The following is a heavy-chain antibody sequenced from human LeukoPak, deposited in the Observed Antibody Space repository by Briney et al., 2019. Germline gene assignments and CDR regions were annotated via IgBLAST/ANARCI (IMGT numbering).Heavy chain of an antibody. D-gene: IGHD6-13*01. CDR1: GDSVSSNIAA. Sequence: SQTLSLTCAISGDSVSSNIAAWNWFRQSPSRGLEWLGRTYYRSRWTFEYAVSVKGRITFKSDTSKNQVSLHLTSVTPDDMALYYCARNLSAGADYWGQGILVTVSS. J-gene: IGHJ4*02. CDR2: TYYRSRWTF. CDR3: ARNLSAGADY. V-gene: IGHV6-1*01.